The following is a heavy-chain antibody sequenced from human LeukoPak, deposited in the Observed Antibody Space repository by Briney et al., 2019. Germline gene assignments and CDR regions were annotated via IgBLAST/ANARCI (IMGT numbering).Heavy chain of an antibody. V-gene: IGHV4-39*07. CDR2: VSYSGSP. J-gene: IGHJ4*02. Sequence: SETLSLTCTVSGASINIYTYYWGWIRQPPGKGLEWIGSVSYSGSPYYNPSLTSRATISVDTSRNQVSLKLTSVTAADTAVYYCARTDDYGDSTPFDYWGQGTLVTVSS. CDR3: ARTDDYGDSTPFDY. CDR1: GASINIYTYY. D-gene: IGHD4-17*01.